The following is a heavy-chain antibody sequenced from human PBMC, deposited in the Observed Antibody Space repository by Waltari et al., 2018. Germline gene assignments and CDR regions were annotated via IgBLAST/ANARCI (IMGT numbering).Heavy chain of an antibody. CDR2: INRDGSGT. Sequence: EVQLVESGGGLVQPGGTLHTSCQASGVTFSRYWMHWLRQAPGKGLVWVSRINRDGSGTIYADSVKGRFTISRDNAKNTLYLQLNSLRVEDTAVYYCAREPSPDSSGYFYYYMDVWGKGTTVTVSS. D-gene: IGHD3-22*01. J-gene: IGHJ6*03. CDR3: AREPSPDSSGYFYYYMDV. V-gene: IGHV3-74*01. CDR1: GVTFSRYW.